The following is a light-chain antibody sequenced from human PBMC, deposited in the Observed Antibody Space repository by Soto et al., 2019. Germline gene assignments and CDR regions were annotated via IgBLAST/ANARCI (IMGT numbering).Light chain of an antibody. Sequence: EILMTQSPATLSVAPGERATLSCRASQTVSIHLAWYQQKPGQPPRLLIYGASTRATGIPARFSGSGSGTEFTLTISSLQSEDYAVYYCQQYSNWPPRTFGPGTKVDVK. CDR3: QQYSNWPPRT. J-gene: IGKJ3*01. CDR1: QTVSIH. V-gene: IGKV3-15*01. CDR2: GAS.